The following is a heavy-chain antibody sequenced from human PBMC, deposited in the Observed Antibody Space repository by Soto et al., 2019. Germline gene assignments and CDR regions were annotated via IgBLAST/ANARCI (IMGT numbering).Heavy chain of an antibody. D-gene: IGHD3-22*01. CDR1: SGSMSSGYYY. Sequence: SESLSLTCTVSSGSMSSGYYYWSWIRQNPGKGLGLIGYIYYIGSTYYNPSLKSLVTISVDTSKNQFSLKLSSVTAVDTAVYYFSCSESYYYDSSGTTGLVYWGQGTLVTVSS. J-gene: IGHJ4*02. CDR3: SCSESYYYDSSGTTGLVY. V-gene: IGHV4-30-4*01. CDR2: IYYIGST.